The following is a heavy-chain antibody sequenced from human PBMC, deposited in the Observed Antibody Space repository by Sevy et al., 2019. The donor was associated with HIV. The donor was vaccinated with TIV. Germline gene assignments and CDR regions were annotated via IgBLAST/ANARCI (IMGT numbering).Heavy chain of an antibody. CDR1: GKSLTAFS. V-gene: IGHV1-24*01. J-gene: IGHJ4*02. CDR2: FDPEDGET. CDR3: ATTKDYYETSGSPFDY. Sequence: ASVKASCKVSGKSLTAFSMHWVRQAPGKGLEWMGSFDPEDGETNYAQKLQGRLTMTEDTSTDTAYMELSRLRSEDTAVYYCATTKDYYETSGSPFDYWGQGTLVTVSS. D-gene: IGHD3-22*01.